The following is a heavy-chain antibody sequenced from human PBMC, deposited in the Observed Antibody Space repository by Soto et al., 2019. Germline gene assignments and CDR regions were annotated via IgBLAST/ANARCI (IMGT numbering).Heavy chain of an antibody. V-gene: IGHV4-34*01. CDR1: GGSFSGYY. D-gene: IGHD3-10*01. Sequence: PSETLSLTCAVYGGSFSGYYWSWIRQPPGKGLEWIGEINHSGSTNYNPSLKSRVTISVDTSKNQFSLKLSSVTAADTAVYYCARLHMVRGVINFDYWGQGTLVTVSS. J-gene: IGHJ4*02. CDR3: ARLHMVRGVINFDY. CDR2: INHSGST.